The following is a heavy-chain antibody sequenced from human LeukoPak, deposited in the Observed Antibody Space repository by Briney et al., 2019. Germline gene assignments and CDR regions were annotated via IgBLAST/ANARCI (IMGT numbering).Heavy chain of an antibody. V-gene: IGHV4-39*01. CDR3: ARHWRGVIVAAWFDP. CDR2: IYYSGST. CDR1: GGSISSSSYY. D-gene: IGHD3-10*01. J-gene: IGHJ5*02. Sequence: PSETLSLTCTVSGGSISSSSYYWGWIRQPPGKGLEWIGSIYYSGSTYYNPSLKSRVTISVDTSKNQFSLKLSSVTAADTAVYYCARHWRGVIVAAWFDPWGQGTLVTVSS.